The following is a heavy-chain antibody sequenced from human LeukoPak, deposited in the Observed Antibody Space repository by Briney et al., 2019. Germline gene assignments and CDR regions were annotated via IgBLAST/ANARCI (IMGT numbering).Heavy chain of an antibody. Sequence: GGSLRLSCAASGFTFSSYSMNWVRRAPGKGLEWVSSISSSSSYIYYADSVKGRFTISRDNAKNSLYLQMNSLRAEDTAAYYCARVGEYYDFWSGYFTREGYYYGMDVWGQGTTVTVSS. D-gene: IGHD3-3*01. CDR1: GFTFSSYS. J-gene: IGHJ6*02. CDR3: ARVGEYYDFWSGYFTREGYYYGMDV. V-gene: IGHV3-21*01. CDR2: ISSSSSYI.